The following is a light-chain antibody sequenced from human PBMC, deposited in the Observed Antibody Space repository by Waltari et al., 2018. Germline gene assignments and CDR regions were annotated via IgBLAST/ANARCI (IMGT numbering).Light chain of an antibody. J-gene: IGKJ1*01. Sequence: DIQVTQSPSSLSASVGDRVTITCRASQRISSYLNWYKQKPGKAPKLLIYAASSLQSGVPSRFSGSGSGTDFTLTISSLQPEDFATYYCQQSYSTPRTFGQGTKVEIK. CDR1: QRISSY. V-gene: IGKV1-39*01. CDR2: AAS. CDR3: QQSYSTPRT.